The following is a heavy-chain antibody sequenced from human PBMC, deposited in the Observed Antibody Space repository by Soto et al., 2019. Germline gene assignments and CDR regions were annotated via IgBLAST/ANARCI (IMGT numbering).Heavy chain of an antibody. CDR1: GFTFSSYA. CDR2: ISYDGSNK. D-gene: IGHD3-10*01. Sequence: GGSLRLSCAASGFTFSSYAMHWVRQAPGKGLEWVAVISYDGSNKYYADSVKGRFTISRDNSKNTLYLQMDSLRAEDTAVYYCARAGYGSGVPYSYFDYWGQGTLVTVSS. V-gene: IGHV3-30-3*01. CDR3: ARAGYGSGVPYSYFDY. J-gene: IGHJ4*02.